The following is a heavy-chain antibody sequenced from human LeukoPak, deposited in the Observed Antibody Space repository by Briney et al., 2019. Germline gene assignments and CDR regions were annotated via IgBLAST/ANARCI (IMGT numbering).Heavy chain of an antibody. Sequence: GESLKISCKGSGYSFTSYWIGWVRQMPGKGLEWMGIIHPRDSETRYSPSFQGQVTMSADKSITTAYLQWTSLKVSDTAMYYCAREYCSGGSCYSGNAFDIWGQGTMVTVSS. D-gene: IGHD2-15*01. J-gene: IGHJ3*02. CDR2: IHPRDSET. CDR3: AREYCSGGSCYSGNAFDI. V-gene: IGHV5-51*01. CDR1: GYSFTSYW.